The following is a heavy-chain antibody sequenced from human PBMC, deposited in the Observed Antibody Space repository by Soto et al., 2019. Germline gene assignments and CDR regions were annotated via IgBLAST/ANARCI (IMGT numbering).Heavy chain of an antibody. CDR1: GGSISRCAYF. CDR3: ARGGPVSVSPAWQLLGYFDY. D-gene: IGHD2-15*01. Sequence: QVHLQESGPGQVRPSQTLSLSCSVSGGSISRCAYFWTWIRQFPGKGLEWIAYISYTGATYYNPSLKSRVTILAETSKTQFSLKLNSVTSADTAVYYCARGGPVSVSPAWQLLGYFDYWGQGTLVTVSS. J-gene: IGHJ4*02. V-gene: IGHV4-31*03. CDR2: ISYTGAT.